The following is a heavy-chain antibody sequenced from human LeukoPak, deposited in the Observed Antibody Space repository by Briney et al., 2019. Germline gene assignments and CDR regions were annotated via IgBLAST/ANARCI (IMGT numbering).Heavy chain of an antibody. J-gene: IGHJ4*02. CDR1: GFTFSNAW. V-gene: IGHV3-7*03. CDR3: ARYQVAIDY. Sequence: PGGSLRLSCAASGFTFSNAWMNWVRQAPGKGLEWVANINKDGSEKNYVDSVKGRFTISRDNAKNSLYLQINSLRADDTAVYYCARYQVAIDYWSQGTLVTVSA. D-gene: IGHD2-2*01. CDR2: INKDGSEK.